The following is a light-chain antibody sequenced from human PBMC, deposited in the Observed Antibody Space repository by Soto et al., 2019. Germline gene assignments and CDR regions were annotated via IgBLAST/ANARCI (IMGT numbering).Light chain of an antibody. V-gene: IGKV1-39*01. CDR2: AAS. Sequence: EIQMTQSPASLSASVGDRVTITCRASQSISTYLNWYQQKVGKAPKLLISAASSLQRGVPSRFSGSGSGTEFTLTISSLQPEDFATYYCQQSYSTPRTFGQGTKLEIK. CDR1: QSISTY. J-gene: IGKJ2*02. CDR3: QQSYSTPRT.